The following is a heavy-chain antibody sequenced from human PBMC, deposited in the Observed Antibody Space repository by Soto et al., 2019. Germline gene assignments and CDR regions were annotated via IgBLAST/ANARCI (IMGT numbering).Heavy chain of an antibody. Sequence: QVQLEQSGGGVVQPGRSLRLSCAASGFTFRSNGMHWVRQAPGRGLEWVAVIWYDGSNKYYADSVEGRFTISRDNSKDTLYLQMNSLRAEDTAVYYCARWWDYKKVDYWGQGTLVTVSP. D-gene: IGHD2-15*01. V-gene: IGHV3-33*03. CDR1: GFTFRSNG. CDR2: IWYDGSNK. J-gene: IGHJ4*02. CDR3: ARWWDYKKVDY.